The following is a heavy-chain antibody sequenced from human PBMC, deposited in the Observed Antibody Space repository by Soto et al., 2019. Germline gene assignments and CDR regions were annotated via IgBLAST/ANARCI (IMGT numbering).Heavy chain of an antibody. Sequence: ASVKVSCKASGYTFTGYYMHWVRQAPGQGLEWMGWINPNSGGTNYAQKLQGRVTMTRDTSISTAYMELSRLRSDDTAVYYCAREGEGATVPYYYYGMDVWGQGTTVTVSS. CDR1: GYTFTGYY. CDR3: AREGEGATVPYYYYGMDV. CDR2: INPNSGGT. D-gene: IGHD1-26*01. J-gene: IGHJ6*02. V-gene: IGHV1-2*02.